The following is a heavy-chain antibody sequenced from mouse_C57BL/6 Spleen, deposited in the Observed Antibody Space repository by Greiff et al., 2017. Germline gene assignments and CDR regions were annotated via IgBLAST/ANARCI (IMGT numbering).Heavy chain of an antibody. CDR1: GYTFTSYW. V-gene: IGHV1-50*01. D-gene: IGHD2-1*01. J-gene: IGHJ2*01. CDR3: ARRTIYGNYADY. Sequence: QVQLQQPGAELVKPGASVKLSCKASGYTFTSYWMQWVKQRPGQGLEWIGEIDPSDSYTNYNQKFKGKATLTVDTSSSTAYMQLSSLTSEDSAVYYCARRTIYGNYADYWGQGTTLTVSS. CDR2: IDPSDSYT.